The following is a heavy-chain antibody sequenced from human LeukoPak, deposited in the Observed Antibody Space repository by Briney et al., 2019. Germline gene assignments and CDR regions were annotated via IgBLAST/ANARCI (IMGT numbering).Heavy chain of an antibody. CDR1: GGSFSGYY. Sequence: ETLSLTCAVYGGSFSGYYWSWVRQAPGKGLEWVSGISGGGNTYYADSVKGRFTISRDNSKNTLSLQMNNLRAEDTAVYYCAKGSGNSAYRSTYCYGMDVWGQGTTVTVSS. CDR2: ISGGGNT. CDR3: AKGSGNSAYRSTYCYGMDV. J-gene: IGHJ6*02. D-gene: IGHD4-23*01. V-gene: IGHV3-23*01.